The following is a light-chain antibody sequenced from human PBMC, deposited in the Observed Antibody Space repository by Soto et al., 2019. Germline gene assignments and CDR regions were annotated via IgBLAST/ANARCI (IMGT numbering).Light chain of an antibody. Sequence: QSALTQPASVSGSPGQSITISCTGTSNDVGAYNYVSWYQQHLGKAPKLMIYEVSNRPSGISNRFSGSKSGNTASLTISGLQAEDEADYYCSSYTTSITYVFGPGTKVTV. CDR1: SNDVGAYNY. J-gene: IGLJ1*01. CDR2: EVS. V-gene: IGLV2-14*01. CDR3: SSYTTSITYV.